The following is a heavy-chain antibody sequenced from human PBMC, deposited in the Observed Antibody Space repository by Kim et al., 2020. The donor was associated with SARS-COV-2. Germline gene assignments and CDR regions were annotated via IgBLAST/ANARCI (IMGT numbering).Heavy chain of an antibody. CDR3: ARDILTGAVGY. J-gene: IGHJ4*02. V-gene: IGHV3-72*01. CDR1: GFTFSDHY. CDR2: TRNKANSYTT. D-gene: IGHD3-9*01. Sequence: GGSLRLSCAASGFTFSDHYMDWVRQAPGKGLEWVGRTRNKANSYTTEYAASVKGRFTISRDDSKNSLYLQMNSLKTEDTAVYYCARDILTGAVGYWGQGTLVTVSS.